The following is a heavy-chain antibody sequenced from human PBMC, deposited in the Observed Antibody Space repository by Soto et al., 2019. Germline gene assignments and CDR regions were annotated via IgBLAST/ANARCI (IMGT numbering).Heavy chain of an antibody. Sequence: SGGSLRLSCAASGFTFSSYGMHWVRQAPGKGLEWVAVIWYDGSNKYYADSVKGRFTISRDNSKNTLYLQMNSLRAEDTAVYYCAGDSSNYDFWSGYPNWFDPWGQGTLVTVSS. CDR1: GFTFSSYG. D-gene: IGHD3-3*01. V-gene: IGHV3-33*01. J-gene: IGHJ5*02. CDR3: AGDSSNYDFWSGYPNWFDP. CDR2: IWYDGSNK.